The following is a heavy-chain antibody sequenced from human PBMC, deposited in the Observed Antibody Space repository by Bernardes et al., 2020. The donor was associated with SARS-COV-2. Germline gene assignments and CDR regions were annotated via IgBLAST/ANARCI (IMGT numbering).Heavy chain of an antibody. CDR3: ATAPAVCSSTSCRNWFDP. CDR1: GYTLTELS. Sequence: ASVKVSCKVSGYTLTELSMHWVRQAPGKGLEWMGGFDLEDGETIYAQKFQGRVTMTEDTSTDTAYMELSSLSSEDTAVYYCATAPAVCSSTSCRNWFDPWGQGTLVTVSS. J-gene: IGHJ5*02. D-gene: IGHD2-2*01. V-gene: IGHV1-24*01. CDR2: FDLEDGET.